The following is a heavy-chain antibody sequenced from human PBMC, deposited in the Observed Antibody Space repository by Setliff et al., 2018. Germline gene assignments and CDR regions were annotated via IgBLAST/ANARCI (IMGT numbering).Heavy chain of an antibody. CDR3: ARETTMTYYFYYMDV. J-gene: IGHJ6*03. V-gene: IGHV4-4*08. D-gene: IGHD4-17*01. CDR2: IYTSGST. Sequence: SETLSLTCTVSGGSISSYYWSWIRQPPWKGLEWIGYIYTSGSTNYNPSLKSRVTISLDTSKNQFSLKLSSVTAADTAVYYCARETTMTYYFYYMDVWGKGTTVTVSS. CDR1: GGSISSYY.